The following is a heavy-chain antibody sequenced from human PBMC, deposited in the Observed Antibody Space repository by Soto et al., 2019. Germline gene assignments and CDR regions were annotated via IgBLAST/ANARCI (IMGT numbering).Heavy chain of an antibody. D-gene: IGHD6-19*01. CDR3: TRQQLGVPVASGLDY. Sequence: EVQLVESGGGLVQPGGSLKLSCATSGFTFSGSDIHWVRQASGKGLEWVGRIRSKAYSYAIVDVASVKGRFTIARYDSSNMDYLQMNSLRNEDTAVYYCTRQQLGVPVASGLDYWGQGSLVTVSS. CDR1: GFTFSGSD. J-gene: IGHJ4*02. V-gene: IGHV3-73*02. CDR2: IRSKAYSYAI.